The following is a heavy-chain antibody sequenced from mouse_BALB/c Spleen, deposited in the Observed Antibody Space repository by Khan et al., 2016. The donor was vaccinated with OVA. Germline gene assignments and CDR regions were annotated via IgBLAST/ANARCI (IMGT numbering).Heavy chain of an antibody. V-gene: IGHV5-9-3*01. D-gene: IGHD2-13*01. J-gene: IGHJ4*01. CDR1: GFTFSSYA. Sequence: EVELVESGGGLVKPGGSLKLSCSASGFTFSSYALSWVRQTPEKRLEWVATISSGGHYTFYMDSVKGRFAISRDNAKNTLYLQMSSLRSEDTAMXYCARSWVDCHAMDYWGQGTTVTVSS. CDR2: ISSGGHYT. CDR3: ARSWVDCHAMDY.